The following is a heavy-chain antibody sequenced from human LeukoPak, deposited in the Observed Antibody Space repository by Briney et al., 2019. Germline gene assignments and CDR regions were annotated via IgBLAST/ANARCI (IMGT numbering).Heavy chain of an antibody. V-gene: IGHV4-59*01. J-gene: IGHJ5*02. D-gene: IGHD3-10*01. Sequence: KPSETLSLTCTVSGGSISSYYWSWIRQPPGKGLEWIGYIYYSGSTNYNPSLKSRVTISVDTPKNQFSLKLSSVTAADTAVYYCARLYYYGSGTGWFDPWGQGTLVTVSS. CDR3: ARLYYYGSGTGWFDP. CDR1: GGSISSYY. CDR2: IYYSGST.